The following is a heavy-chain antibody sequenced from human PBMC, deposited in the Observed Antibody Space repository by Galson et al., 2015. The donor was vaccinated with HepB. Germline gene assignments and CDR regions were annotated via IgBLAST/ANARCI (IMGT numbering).Heavy chain of an antibody. V-gene: IGHV3-48*04. J-gene: IGHJ4*02. CDR2: ISSSSSTI. Sequence: SLRLSCAASGFTFSSYSMNWVRQAPGKGLEWVSYISSSSSTIYYADSVKGRFTISRENAKNSLYLQMNSLRAEDTAVYYCARIGYSGYDHLDYWGQGTLVTVSS. CDR1: GFTFSSYS. CDR3: ARIGYSGYDHLDY. D-gene: IGHD5-12*01.